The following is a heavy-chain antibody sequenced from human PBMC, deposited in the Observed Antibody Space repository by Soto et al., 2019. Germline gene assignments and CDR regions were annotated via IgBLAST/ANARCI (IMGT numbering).Heavy chain of an antibody. CDR2: IAARGSGYR. CDR3: ARDLEGADVFDL. Sequence: EVQLVESGGDVVKPGGSLRLSCATSGFTFNNYNMNWVRQAPGKGLEWVSSIAARGSGYRYYAESVKGRFTITRDVAKSSLYLQMNNLRADDTALYYCARDLEGADVFDLWGQGTMVTVSS. J-gene: IGHJ3*01. D-gene: IGHD3-16*01. CDR1: GFTFNNYN. V-gene: IGHV3-21*01.